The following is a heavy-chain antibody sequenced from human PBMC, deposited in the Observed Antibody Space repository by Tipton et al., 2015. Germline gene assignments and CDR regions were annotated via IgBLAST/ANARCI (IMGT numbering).Heavy chain of an antibody. CDR2: INHSGRT. V-gene: IGHV4-4*02. J-gene: IGHJ1*01. CDR1: GDSISNNKW. CDR3: ARGQLWFTVAHN. D-gene: IGHD5-18*01. Sequence: SLRLSCEVSGDSISNNKWWTWVRQPPGKGPEWIGEINHSGRTHYNPSLKSRVTISVDTSKNQFSLKLSSVTAADTAVYYCARGQLWFTVAHNWGQGSLVSVSS.